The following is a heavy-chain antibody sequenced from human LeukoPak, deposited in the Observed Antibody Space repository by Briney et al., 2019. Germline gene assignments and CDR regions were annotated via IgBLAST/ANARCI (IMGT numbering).Heavy chain of an antibody. D-gene: IGHD1-26*01. CDR3: ARAQRELVPFDY. CDR1: GYTFTSYG. CDR2: ISAYNGNT. Sequence: RASVNVSCKVSGYTFTSYGISWVRQAPGQGLEWMGWISAYNGNTNYAQKLQGRVTMTTDTSTSTAYMELRSLRSDDTAVYYCARAQRELVPFDYWGQGTLVTVSS. V-gene: IGHV1-18*01. J-gene: IGHJ4*02.